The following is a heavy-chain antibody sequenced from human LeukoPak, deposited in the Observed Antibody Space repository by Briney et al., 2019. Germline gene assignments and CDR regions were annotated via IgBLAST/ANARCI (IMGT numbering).Heavy chain of an antibody. Sequence: KFQGRVTITRDTSASTAYMELSSLRSEDTAVYYCARDRRAAGGLERLYYFDYWGQGTLVTVSS. V-gene: IGHV1-3*01. CDR3: ARDRRAAGGLERLYYFDY. J-gene: IGHJ4*02. D-gene: IGHD1-1*01.